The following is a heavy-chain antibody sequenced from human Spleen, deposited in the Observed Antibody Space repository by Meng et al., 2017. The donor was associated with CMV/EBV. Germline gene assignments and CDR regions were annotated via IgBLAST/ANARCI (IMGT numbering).Heavy chain of an antibody. V-gene: IGHV1-18*01. CDR2: ISPDNGNT. D-gene: IGHD2-2*01. CDR3: ARGGRDIVVVPASHFDY. Sequence: ASVKVSCKASGYSFTTYGINWVRQAPGQGLEWMGWISPDNGNTFYAQKLQGRVTVTTDTSTSTVSMELRSLSSDDAAVYYCARGGRDIVVVPASHFDYWGQGTLVTVSS. CDR1: GYSFTTYG. J-gene: IGHJ4*02.